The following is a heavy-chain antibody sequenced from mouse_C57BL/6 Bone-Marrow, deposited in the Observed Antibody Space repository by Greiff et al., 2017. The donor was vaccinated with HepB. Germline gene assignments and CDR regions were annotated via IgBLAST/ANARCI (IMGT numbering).Heavy chain of an antibody. Sequence: VQLQQPGAELVKPGASVKLSCKASGYTFTSYWMQWVKQRPGPGLEWIGEIDPSDSYTNYNQKFKGKATLTVDTSSSTAYMQLSSLTSEDSAVYYCARPLYYYGFDYWGQGTTLTVSS. D-gene: IGHD1-1*01. V-gene: IGHV1-50*01. J-gene: IGHJ2*01. CDR1: GYTFTSYW. CDR3: ARPLYYYGFDY. CDR2: IDPSDSYT.